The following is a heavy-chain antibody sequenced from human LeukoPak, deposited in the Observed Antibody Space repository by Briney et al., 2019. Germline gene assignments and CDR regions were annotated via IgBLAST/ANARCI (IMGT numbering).Heavy chain of an antibody. Sequence: PGGSLRLSCAASGFTFNSYGMNWVRQAPGKGMEWVSSISGGGETTYYADSAKGRFTISRRHSHNTLYLQLHSLRAHDTAVYYCASVSAEDVGYLLFDYWGQGTLVTLSS. CDR3: ASVSAEDVGYLLFDY. CDR2: ISGGGETT. D-gene: IGHD2-15*01. J-gene: IGHJ4*02. CDR1: GFTFNSYG. V-gene: IGHV3-23*01.